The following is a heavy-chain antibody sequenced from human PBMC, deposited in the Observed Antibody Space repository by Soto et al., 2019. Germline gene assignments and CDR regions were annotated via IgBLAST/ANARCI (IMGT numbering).Heavy chain of an antibody. CDR2: ISGSVGST. CDR1: GFTFSDHG. CDR3: AKDRTIAARNYDA. D-gene: IGHD6-6*01. J-gene: IGHJ5*02. V-gene: IGHV3-23*01. Sequence: DVQLLESGGGLVQPGGSLTLACEASGFTFSDHGMSWVRQAPGTGLEWVSAISGSVGSTYYASSVKGRFTISRDNSKNTLFLQMSSLRDEDTAVYYCAKDRTIAARNYDAWGQGALVTVSS.